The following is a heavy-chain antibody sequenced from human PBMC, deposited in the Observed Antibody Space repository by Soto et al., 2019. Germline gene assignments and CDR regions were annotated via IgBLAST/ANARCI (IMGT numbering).Heavy chain of an antibody. CDR3: TTDGLGGGSYYGDYYYGMDV. CDR1: GFTFSNAW. J-gene: IGHJ6*02. CDR2: IKSKTDGGTT. V-gene: IGHV3-15*01. Sequence: EVQLVESGGGLVKPGGSLRLSCAASGFTFSNAWMSWVRQAPGKGREWVGRIKSKTDGGTTDYAAPVKGRFTISRDDSKNTLYLQMHRLKTEDTAVYYCTTDGLGGGSYYGDYYYGMDVWGQGTTVTVSS. D-gene: IGHD1-26*01.